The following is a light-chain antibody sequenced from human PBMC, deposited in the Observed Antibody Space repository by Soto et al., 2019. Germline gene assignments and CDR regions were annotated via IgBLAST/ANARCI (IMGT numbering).Light chain of an antibody. CDR3: QQYNSYSWT. Sequence: DILMTQSPSTLSASVGDRVTITCRASQSISSWLAWYQQKPGKAPKLLIYDASSLESGVPSRFSGSTSGTEFTLTICSLQPDDFATYYCQQYNSYSWTFGQGTKV. CDR2: DAS. J-gene: IGKJ1*01. V-gene: IGKV1-5*01. CDR1: QSISSW.